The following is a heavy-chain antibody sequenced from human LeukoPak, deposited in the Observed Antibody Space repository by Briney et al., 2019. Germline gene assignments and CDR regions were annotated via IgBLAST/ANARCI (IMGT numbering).Heavy chain of an antibody. J-gene: IGHJ3*02. CDR2: IYTSGST. D-gene: IGHD3-3*01. Sequence: SETLSLTCTVSGGSISGYYWSWIRQPAGKGLEWLGRIYTSGSTNYNPSLKSRVTISVDTSKNQFSLKLSSVTAADTAVYYCAEESPDFNDAFDIWGQGTMVTVSS. CDR1: GGSISGYY. CDR3: AEESPDFNDAFDI. V-gene: IGHV4-4*07.